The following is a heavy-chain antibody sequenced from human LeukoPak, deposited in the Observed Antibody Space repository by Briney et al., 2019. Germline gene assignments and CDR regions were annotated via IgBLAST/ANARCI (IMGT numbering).Heavy chain of an antibody. CDR1: GGSFSGYY. CDR3: ARGPGGSYYFDY. Sequence: SETLSLTCAVYGGSFSGYYWSWIRQPPGKGLEWIGEINHSGSTNYNPSLKGRVTISVDTSKNQFSLKLSSVTAADTAVYYCARGPGGSYYFDYWGQGTLVTVSS. J-gene: IGHJ4*02. D-gene: IGHD1-26*01. V-gene: IGHV4-34*01. CDR2: INHSGST.